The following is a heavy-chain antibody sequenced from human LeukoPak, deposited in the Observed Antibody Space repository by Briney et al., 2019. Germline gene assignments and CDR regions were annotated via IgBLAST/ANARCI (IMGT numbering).Heavy chain of an antibody. CDR2: INHSGST. D-gene: IGHD3-16*01. Sequence: SETLSLTCAVYGGSFSGYYWSWIRQPPGKGLEWIGEINHSGSTNYNPSLKSRVTISVDTSKNQFSLKLSSVTAADTAVYYCARGEVGANDYWGQGTLVTVSS. V-gene: IGHV4-34*09. J-gene: IGHJ4*02. CDR3: ARGEVGANDY. CDR1: GGSFSGYY.